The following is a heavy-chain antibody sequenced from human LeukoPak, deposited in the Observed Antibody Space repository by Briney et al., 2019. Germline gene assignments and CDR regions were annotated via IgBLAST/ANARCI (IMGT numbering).Heavy chain of an antibody. CDR2: IYYTGRT. J-gene: IGHJ4*02. D-gene: IGHD3-9*01. CDR3: ARARNEILAGYYSFDY. V-gene: IGHV4-39*01. CDR1: GGSISSGSHS. Sequence: KSSETLSLTCTVSGGSISSGSHSWGWIRQPPGKGLEWTGRIYYTGRTYYNPSLKSRVTISVDTSKNQFSLKLSSVTAADTAVYYCARARNEILAGYYSFDYWGQGTLVTVSS.